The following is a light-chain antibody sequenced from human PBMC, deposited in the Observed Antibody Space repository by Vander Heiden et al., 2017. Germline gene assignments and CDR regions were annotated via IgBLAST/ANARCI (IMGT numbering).Light chain of an antibody. V-gene: IGKV3-20*01. CDR2: SAS. CDR1: QSVRSSH. Sequence: EVVLTQSPGTLSSSPGERVTLSCRASQSVRSSHLVWYQQKPGQAPRLVIYSASSRATGVPDRFSGSGSGTDFSLTISRLEPEDFAVYYCQWYDESWLTFGGGTKVEIK. CDR3: QWYDESWLT. J-gene: IGKJ4*01.